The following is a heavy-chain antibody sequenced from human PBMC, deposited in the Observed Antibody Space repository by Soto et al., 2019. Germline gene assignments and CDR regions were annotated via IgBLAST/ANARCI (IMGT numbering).Heavy chain of an antibody. CDR3: VRDEVGSSGGYFRH. Sequence: GASVKVSCKTSGYIFTNYNIAWVRQAPGQGPEWMGWISLRNGRTNYAEKFQGRATLTTDTSTTTAYMELRSLRSDDTAVYYCVRDEVGSSGGYFRHWG. D-gene: IGHD1-26*01. CDR1: GYIFTNYN. CDR2: ISLRNGRT. V-gene: IGHV1-18*01. J-gene: IGHJ1*01.